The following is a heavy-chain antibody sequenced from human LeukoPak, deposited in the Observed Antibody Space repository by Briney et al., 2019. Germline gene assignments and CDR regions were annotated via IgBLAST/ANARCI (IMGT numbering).Heavy chain of an antibody. Sequence: GGSLRLSCAASGFTFSSDSMNWVRQAPGKGLEWISFISISSSYIYYADSVKGRFTISRDNSKNTLYLQMNSLRAEDTAVYYCAKGPLARPGDYWGQGTLVTVSS. J-gene: IGHJ4*02. CDR1: GFTFSSDS. CDR2: ISISSSYI. D-gene: IGHD1-14*01. V-gene: IGHV3-21*04. CDR3: AKGPLARPGDY.